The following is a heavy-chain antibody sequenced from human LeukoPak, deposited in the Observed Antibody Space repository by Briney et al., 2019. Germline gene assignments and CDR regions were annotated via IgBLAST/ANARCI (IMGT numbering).Heavy chain of an antibody. V-gene: IGHV4-59*01. Sequence: SETLSLTCTVSGGSISSYYWSWIRQPQGRGLEWIGDIYYSGSTDYNPSLKSRVTISVDTSKNQFSLKLSSVTAADTAVYYCARRCYGDCDYWGQGTLVTVSS. D-gene: IGHD4-17*01. CDR2: IYYSGST. CDR1: GGSISSYY. CDR3: ARRCYGDCDY. J-gene: IGHJ4*02.